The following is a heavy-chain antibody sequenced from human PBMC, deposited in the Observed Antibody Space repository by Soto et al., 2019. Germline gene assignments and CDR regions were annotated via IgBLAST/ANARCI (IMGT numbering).Heavy chain of an antibody. V-gene: IGHV4-4*07. CDR3: ARDREAGYNFYYGMDV. D-gene: IGHD6-19*01. CDR1: GATINTYS. CDR2: IYTSASI. Sequence: AETLTLTCSASGATINTYSRTWIRQPPGKGLEWIGRIYTSASIKYNPSLRGRVTLSVDTSTNQVSLKLASVTAANTAVYYCARDREAGYNFYYGMDVWGQGTTVTVSS. J-gene: IGHJ6*02.